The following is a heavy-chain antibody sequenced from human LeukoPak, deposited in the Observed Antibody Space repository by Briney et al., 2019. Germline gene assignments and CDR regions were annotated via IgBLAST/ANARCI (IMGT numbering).Heavy chain of an antibody. D-gene: IGHD1-26*01. CDR1: RFIFSNYG. CDR3: AKDQGYSGSYYLVY. CDR2: ISYDGSNK. V-gene: IGHV3-30*18. J-gene: IGHJ4*02. Sequence: GGSLRLSCAASRFIFSNYGMHWVRQAPGKGLEWVALISYDGSNKYYTDSVKGRFTISRDNSKNTLFLQMNSLRAEDTAVYYCAKDQGYSGSYYLVYWGQGTLVTVSS.